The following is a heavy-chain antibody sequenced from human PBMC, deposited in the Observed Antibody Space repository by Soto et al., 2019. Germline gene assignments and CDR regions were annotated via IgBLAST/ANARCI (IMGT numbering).Heavy chain of an antibody. CDR3: ARGMRWELPPEY. Sequence: EVQLLESGGGLVQPGGSLRLSCAASGFTFSTYAMSWVRQAPGKGLEWVSAISGSGGRSTYYADSVKGRFTISRDNSKNTLYLQMNSLRAEDTAVYYCARGMRWELPPEYWGQETLVTVSS. CDR1: GFTFSTYA. D-gene: IGHD1-26*01. CDR2: ISGSGGRST. V-gene: IGHV3-23*01. J-gene: IGHJ4*02.